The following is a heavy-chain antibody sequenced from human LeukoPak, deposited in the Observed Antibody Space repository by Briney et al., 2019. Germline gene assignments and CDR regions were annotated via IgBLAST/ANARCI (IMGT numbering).Heavy chain of an antibody. V-gene: IGHV4-59*01. J-gene: IGHJ3*02. Sequence: SETLSLTCIVSGGSIGSYYWSWIRQPPGKGLEWIGHIYYSGSTDYNPSLRSRVTISVDTSKNQFSLRLSSVTAADTAVYYCARPLYSSGWYENAFDIWGQGTMVTVSS. CDR1: GGSIGSYY. CDR2: IYYSGST. CDR3: ARPLYSSGWYENAFDI. D-gene: IGHD6-19*01.